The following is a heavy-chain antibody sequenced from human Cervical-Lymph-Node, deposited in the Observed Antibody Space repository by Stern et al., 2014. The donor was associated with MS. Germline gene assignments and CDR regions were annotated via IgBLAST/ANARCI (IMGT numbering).Heavy chain of an antibody. CDR2: IPPICCTT. V-gene: IGHV1-69*01. Sequence: VQLVESGAEVKKPGSSVKVSCKVYGGTFSSYRISWVRQAPGQGLEWMGGIPPICCTTNCAQKFQGRGTITADESTSTAYMELSSLRSEDTAVYFCARRDGTSSRNGLDYWGQGTLVTVSS. J-gene: IGHJ4*02. D-gene: IGHD6-13*01. CDR1: GGTFSSYR. CDR3: ARRDGTSSRNGLDY.